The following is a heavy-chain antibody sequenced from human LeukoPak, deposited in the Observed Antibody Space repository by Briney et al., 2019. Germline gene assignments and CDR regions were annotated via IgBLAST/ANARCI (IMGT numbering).Heavy chain of an antibody. CDR2: FSTNGGST. CDR3: ARAFTWGSMFAGFDI. Sequence: PGGSLRLSCVASGFIFSSYGIHWVRQAPGKGLEYVSGFSTNGGSTYYASSLKDRFTVSRDNSKNTLFLQMGSLRAEGTAVYYCARAFTWGSMFAGFDIWGQGTMVTVSS. CDR1: GFIFSSYG. D-gene: IGHD3-10*02. V-gene: IGHV3-64*01. J-gene: IGHJ3*02.